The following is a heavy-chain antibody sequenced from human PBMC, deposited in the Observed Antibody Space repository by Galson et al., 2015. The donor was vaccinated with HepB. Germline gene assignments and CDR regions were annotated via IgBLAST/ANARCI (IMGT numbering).Heavy chain of an antibody. J-gene: IGHJ2*01. CDR3: ATSHYYDSSGHDWYFDL. Sequence: SVKVSCKASGYTFTGYYMHWVRQAPGQGLEWMGWINPNSGGTNYAQKFQGRVTMTRDTSTDTAYMELSSLRSEDTAVYYCATSHYYDSSGHDWYFDLWGRGTLVTVSS. D-gene: IGHD3-22*01. V-gene: IGHV1-2*02. CDR2: INPNSGGT. CDR1: GYTFTGYY.